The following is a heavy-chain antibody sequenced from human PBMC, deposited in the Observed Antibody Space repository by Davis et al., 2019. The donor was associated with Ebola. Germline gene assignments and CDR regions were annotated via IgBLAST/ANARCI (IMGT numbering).Heavy chain of an antibody. CDR3: AKGSVTIFGVAPDYYGMDV. Sequence: GGSLRLSCAASGFTFSRSAMHWVRQAPGKGLEWVANIKQDGSEKYYVDSVKGRFTISRDNAKNSLYLQMNSLRAEDTAVYYCAKGSVTIFGVAPDYYGMDVWGKGTTVTVSS. J-gene: IGHJ6*04. CDR1: GFTFSRSA. D-gene: IGHD3-3*01. CDR2: IKQDGSEK. V-gene: IGHV3-7*01.